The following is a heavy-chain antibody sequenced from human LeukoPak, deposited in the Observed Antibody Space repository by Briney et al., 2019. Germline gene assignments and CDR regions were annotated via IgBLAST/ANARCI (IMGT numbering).Heavy chain of an antibody. Sequence: PGGSLRLSCAASGFTFSSYAMHWVRQAPGKGLEWVAIISYDGNNKYYADSVKGRFTISRDNSKNTLYLQMNSLRAEDTAVYYCARDITMVRGVGSTHDYWGQGTLVTVSS. CDR2: ISYDGNNK. V-gene: IGHV3-30-3*01. D-gene: IGHD3-10*01. CDR1: GFTFSSYA. CDR3: ARDITMVRGVGSTHDY. J-gene: IGHJ4*02.